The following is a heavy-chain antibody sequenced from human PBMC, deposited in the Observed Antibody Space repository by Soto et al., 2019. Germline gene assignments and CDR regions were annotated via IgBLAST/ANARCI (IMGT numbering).Heavy chain of an antibody. V-gene: IGHV4-31*03. Sequence: QVQLQESGPGLVKPSQTLSLTCTVSGGSISSGGYYWSWIRQHPGKGLEWIGYIYYSGSTYYNPSLRSRGTISVGTSKHQFSLKLSSVTAADTAVYYCARGGVVPKDYYDSSGYWHFDYWGQGTLVTVSS. J-gene: IGHJ4*02. CDR2: IYYSGST. CDR1: GGSISSGGYY. CDR3: ARGGVVPKDYYDSSGYWHFDY. D-gene: IGHD3-22*01.